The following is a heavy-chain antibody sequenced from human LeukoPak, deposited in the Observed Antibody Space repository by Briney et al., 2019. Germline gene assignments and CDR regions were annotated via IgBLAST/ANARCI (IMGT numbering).Heavy chain of an antibody. CDR1: GFIFYDFA. V-gene: IGHV3-9*03. J-gene: IGHJ3*02. CDR3: AKVGTYDAGAFDI. Sequence: ALRLSCADPGFIFYDFAMHWGPATPGEGVGGVSGISWNSGSIGYADSVKVRFTISRDNAKNSLYLQMNSLRAEDMALYYCAKVGTYDAGAFDIWGQGTMVTVPS. CDR2: ISWNSGSI. D-gene: IGHD4/OR15-4a*01.